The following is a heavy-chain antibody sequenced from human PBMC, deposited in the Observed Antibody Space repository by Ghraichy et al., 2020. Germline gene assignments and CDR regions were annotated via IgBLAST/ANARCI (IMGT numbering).Heavy chain of an antibody. CDR2: ISSSSSDI. Sequence: GSLRLSCAASGFTFSSYTMNWVRQAPGKGLEWVSSISSSSSDIYYADSMKGRFSISRDNAKNSLYLQLNSLRAEDTAMYYCARLGSYYDGNWFDPWGQGTLVTVSS. D-gene: IGHD3-10*01. CDR1: GFTFSSYT. J-gene: IGHJ5*02. CDR3: ARLGSYYDGNWFDP. V-gene: IGHV3-21*01.